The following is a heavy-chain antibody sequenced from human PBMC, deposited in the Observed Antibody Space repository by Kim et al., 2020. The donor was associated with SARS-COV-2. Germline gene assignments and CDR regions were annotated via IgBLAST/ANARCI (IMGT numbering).Heavy chain of an antibody. CDR3: ARDRGAAAVFYYGMDV. V-gene: IGHV1-69*04. J-gene: IGHJ6*02. D-gene: IGHD6-13*01. CDR2: SIPILGIT. Sequence: SVKVSCKAPGGTFSNYSIIWVRQAPGQGLEWMGRSIPILGITNYAQTFQGRVTVSADKSTETAYMELSSLRSDDTAMYYCARDRGAAAVFYYGMDVWGQGTAVAVSS. CDR1: GGTFSNYS.